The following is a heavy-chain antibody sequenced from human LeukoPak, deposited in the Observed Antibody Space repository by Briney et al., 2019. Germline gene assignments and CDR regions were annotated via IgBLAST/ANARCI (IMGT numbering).Heavy chain of an antibody. CDR1: GGSISTFY. CDR3: ARQNYDIRAYRYYGVDV. Sequence: KPSETLSLTCTVSGGSISTFYWSWIRQSPGKGLEWIGYIFYTGSTDYNPFPKSRVTISVDTSKNQFSLKLSSVTAADTAVYYCARQNYDIRAYRYYGVDVWGQGTTVTVSS. CDR2: IFYTGST. D-gene: IGHD3-22*01. V-gene: IGHV4-59*08. J-gene: IGHJ6*02.